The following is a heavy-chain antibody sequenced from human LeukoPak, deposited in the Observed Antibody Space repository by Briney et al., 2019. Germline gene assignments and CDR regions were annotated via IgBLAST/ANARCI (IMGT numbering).Heavy chain of an antibody. D-gene: IGHD3-16*01. CDR2: ISDRGIST. Sequence: GGSLRLSSAASGFTFSTYAVSWVRQAPGKGLEWVSGISDRGISTYYADSVKGRFTISRDNSKNALYLQMNSLRAEDTAVYYCATDRTLGYWGQGTLVTVSS. J-gene: IGHJ4*02. V-gene: IGHV3-23*01. CDR3: ATDRTLGY. CDR1: GFTFSTYA.